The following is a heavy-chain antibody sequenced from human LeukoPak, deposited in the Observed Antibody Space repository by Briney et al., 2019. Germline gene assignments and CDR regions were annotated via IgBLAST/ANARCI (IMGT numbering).Heavy chain of an antibody. Sequence: SETLSLTCAVYGGSFSGYYWSWIRQPPGKGLEWIGEINHSGSTNYNPSLKSRVTISVATSKNQFSLKLSSVTAADTAVYYCARKGGLAARPSVRFDPWGQGTLVTVSS. CDR2: INHSGST. J-gene: IGHJ5*02. V-gene: IGHV4-34*01. CDR3: ARKGGLAARPSVRFDP. D-gene: IGHD6-6*01. CDR1: GGSFSGYY.